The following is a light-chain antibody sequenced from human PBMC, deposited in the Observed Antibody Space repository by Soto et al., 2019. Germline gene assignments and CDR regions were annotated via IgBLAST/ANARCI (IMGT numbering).Light chain of an antibody. Sequence: EIVTTQAPVTLFVSPGERATLSCTACQTVSSNLAGYQQTPGQAPRLLIYGASTRATGVPARFSGSRSGTEFTLSSNSLQPEDFAVYYCQRYNNWPLTFGGGTKVDIK. CDR2: GAS. V-gene: IGKV3-15*01. CDR1: QTVSSN. CDR3: QRYNNWPLT. J-gene: IGKJ4*01.